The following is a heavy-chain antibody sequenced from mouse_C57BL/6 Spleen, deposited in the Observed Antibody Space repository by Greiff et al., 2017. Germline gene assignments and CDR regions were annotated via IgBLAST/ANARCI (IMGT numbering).Heavy chain of an antibody. D-gene: IGHD2-1*01. CDR3: ARHSPIYSYAMDY. CDR1: GFSLTSYG. Sequence: VKLMESGPGLVAPSQSLSITCTVSGFSLTSYGVHWVRQPPGKGLEWLVVIWSDGSTTYNSALKSRLSISKDNSKSQVFLKMNSLQTDDTAMYYCARHSPIYSYAMDYWGQGTSVTVSS. V-gene: IGHV2-6-1*01. CDR2: IWSDGST. J-gene: IGHJ4*01.